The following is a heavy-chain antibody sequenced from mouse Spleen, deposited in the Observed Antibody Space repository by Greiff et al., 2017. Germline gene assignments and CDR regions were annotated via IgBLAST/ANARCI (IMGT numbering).Heavy chain of an antibody. V-gene: IGHV5-9*01. CDR1: GFTFSSYA. CDR3: ARQLLTGTGDYFDY. J-gene: IGHJ2*01. D-gene: IGHD4-1*01. CDR2: ISSGGGNT. Sequence: EVMLVESGGGLVKLGGSLKLSCAASGFTFSSYAMSWVRQTPEKRLEWVATISSGGGNTYYPDSVKGRFTISRDNAKNTLYLQMSSLKSEDTAMYYCARQLLTGTGDYFDYWGQGTTLTVSS.